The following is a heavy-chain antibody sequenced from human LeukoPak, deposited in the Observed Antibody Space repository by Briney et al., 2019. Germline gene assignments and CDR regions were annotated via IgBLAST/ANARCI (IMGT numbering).Heavy chain of an antibody. V-gene: IGHV3-21*01. CDR3: ARGYGDYNPHDAFDI. J-gene: IGHJ3*02. CDR1: GFTFSSYS. CDR2: ISSSSSYI. Sequence: GGSLRLSCAASGFTFSSYSMNWVRQAPGKGLEWVSSISSSSSYIYYADSVKGRFTISRDNAKNSLYLQMNSLRAEDTAVYYCARGYGDYNPHDAFDIWGQGTMVTVSS. D-gene: IGHD4-17*01.